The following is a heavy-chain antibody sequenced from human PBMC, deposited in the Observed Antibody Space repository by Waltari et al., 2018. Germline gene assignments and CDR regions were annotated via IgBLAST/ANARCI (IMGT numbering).Heavy chain of an antibody. CDR3: AGTPYSSSLYYFDY. Sequence: EVQLVESGGGLVKPGGSLRVSCAASGYGFGTYSMNWVRQAPGKGLEWVSFISTSSNYIYYADSVKGRFTISRDNAKNSLYLQMNSLRAEDTAVYYCAGTPYSSSLYYFDYWGQGTLVTVSS. CDR1: GYGFGTYS. D-gene: IGHD6-6*01. J-gene: IGHJ4*02. V-gene: IGHV3-21*01. CDR2: ISTSSNYI.